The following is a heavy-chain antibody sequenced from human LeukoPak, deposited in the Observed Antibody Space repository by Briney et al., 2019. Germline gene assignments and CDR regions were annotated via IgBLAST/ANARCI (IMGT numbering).Heavy chain of an antibody. D-gene: IGHD4-11*01. J-gene: IGHJ5*02. CDR3: VRTPATHTVTTTNWFDP. CDR2: ISSSGSTI. Sequence: GGSLRLSCAASGFTFSDYYMSWIRQAPGKGLEWVSYISSSGSTIYYADSVKGRFTISRDNAKNSLYLQMNSLRAEDTAVYYCVRTPATHTVTTTNWFDPWGQGTLVTVSS. V-gene: IGHV3-11*01. CDR1: GFTFSDYY.